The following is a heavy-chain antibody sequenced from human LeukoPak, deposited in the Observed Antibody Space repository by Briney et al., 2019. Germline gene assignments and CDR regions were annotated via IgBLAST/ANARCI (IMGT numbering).Heavy chain of an antibody. V-gene: IGHV1-69*13. CDR2: IIPIFGTA. J-gene: IGHJ5*02. Sequence: ASVKVSCTASGGTFSSYAISWVRQAPGQGLEWMGGIIPIFGTANYAQKFQGRVTITADESTSTAYMELSSLRSEDTAVYYCARAFTIFGSWFDPWGQGTLVTVSS. D-gene: IGHD3-3*01. CDR1: GGTFSSYA. CDR3: ARAFTIFGSWFDP.